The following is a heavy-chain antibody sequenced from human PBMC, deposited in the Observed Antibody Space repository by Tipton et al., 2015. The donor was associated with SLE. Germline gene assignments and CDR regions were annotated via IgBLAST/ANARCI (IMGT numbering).Heavy chain of an antibody. V-gene: IGHV3-15*01. D-gene: IGHD6-19*01. CDR2: IKSKTDGGTT. CDR3: TTDPGSSGRYYFDY. Sequence: SLRLSCAASGFTFSNAWMSLVRQAPGKGLEWVGRIKSKTDGGTTDYAAPVKGRFTISRDDSKNTLYLQMNSLKTEDTAVYYCTTDPGSSGRYYFDYWGQGTLVTVSS. J-gene: IGHJ4*02. CDR1: GFTFSNAW.